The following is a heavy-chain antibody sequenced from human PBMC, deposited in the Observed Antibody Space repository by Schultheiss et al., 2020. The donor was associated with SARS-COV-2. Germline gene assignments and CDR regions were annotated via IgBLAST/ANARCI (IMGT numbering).Heavy chain of an antibody. CDR1: GGSISSGDYY. Sequence: SETLSLTCTVSGGSISSGDYYWSWIRQPPGKGLEWIGEINHSGSTNYNPSLKSRVTISVDTSKNQFSLKLSSVTAADTAVYYCAPATGRGYSGYDSDYWGQGTLVTVSS. J-gene: IGHJ4*02. CDR2: INHSGST. V-gene: IGHV4-30-4*01. CDR3: APATGRGYSGYDSDY. D-gene: IGHD5-12*01.